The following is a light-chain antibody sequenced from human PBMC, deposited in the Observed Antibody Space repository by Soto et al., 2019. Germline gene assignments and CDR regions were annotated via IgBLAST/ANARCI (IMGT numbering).Light chain of an antibody. CDR1: QGISGR. Sequence: DIPMTQSPSTLSASVGDRVTITCRARQGISGRLAWYQQKPGKAPNLLIYDVANLESGVPSTFSGTGSRTEFTLTINSLQPDDFATYYCQQYNSYSTFGPATKVEVK. J-gene: IGKJ1*01. V-gene: IGKV1-5*01. CDR3: QQYNSYST. CDR2: DVA.